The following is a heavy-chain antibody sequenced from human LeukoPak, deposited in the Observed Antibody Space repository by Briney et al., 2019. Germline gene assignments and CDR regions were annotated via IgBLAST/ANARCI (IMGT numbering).Heavy chain of an antibody. Sequence: ASVKVSCKTSGYSFTDSYMHWVRQAPGQGLEWMGWINPNSGGTSSAQKFQGRVTMTRDTSITTVYMEVSWLTSDDTAIYYCARADSLDGGPYLIGPWGQGTLVTVSS. CDR3: ARADSLDGGPYLIGP. V-gene: IGHV1-2*02. J-gene: IGHJ5*02. CDR1: GYSFTDSY. D-gene: IGHD2-21*01. CDR2: INPNSGGT.